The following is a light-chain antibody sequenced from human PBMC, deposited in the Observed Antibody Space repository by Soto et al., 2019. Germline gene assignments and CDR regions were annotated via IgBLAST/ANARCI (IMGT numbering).Light chain of an antibody. CDR1: QSIRSS. Sequence: DIQMTQSPSSLSASVGDRVTITCRTSQSIRSSLNWYQQKPGKAPNLLIYAAPRLQSGVPSRFSGSGSGTDFTLTISSLQPADFATYYCQQSYSTPFTFGPGTKVDIK. J-gene: IGKJ3*01. CDR2: AAP. V-gene: IGKV1-39*01. CDR3: QQSYSTPFT.